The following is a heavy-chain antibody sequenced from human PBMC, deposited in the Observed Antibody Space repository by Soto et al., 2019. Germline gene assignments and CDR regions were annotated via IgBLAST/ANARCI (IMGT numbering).Heavy chain of an antibody. CDR3: ARLRAADGKRGGHYYYYGMDV. D-gene: IGHD6-13*01. CDR1: GYSFTSYW. CDR2: ICPGDSDT. Sequence: PGESLKISCKGSGYSFTSYWIGWVRQMPGKGLEWMGIICPGDSDTRYSPSFQGQVTISADKSISTAYLQWSSLKASDTAMYYCARLRAADGKRGGHYYYYGMDVWGQGTTVTVYS. J-gene: IGHJ6*02. V-gene: IGHV5-51*01.